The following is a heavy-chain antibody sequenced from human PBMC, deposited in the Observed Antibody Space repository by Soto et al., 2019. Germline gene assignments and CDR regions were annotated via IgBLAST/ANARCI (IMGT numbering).Heavy chain of an antibody. J-gene: IGHJ4*02. Sequence: AGSLRLSCAASGFTFSSYGMHWVRKAPGKGLEWVAVISSDGSNKYYADSVRGRFTISRDNSKKTLYLKMNSLRAEDTAVYYCAKEEDYYDRSGYYPFDYGPQGTLVTVSS. CDR2: ISSDGSNK. CDR1: GFTFSSYG. CDR3: AKEEDYYDRSGYYPFDY. D-gene: IGHD3-22*01. V-gene: IGHV3-30*18.